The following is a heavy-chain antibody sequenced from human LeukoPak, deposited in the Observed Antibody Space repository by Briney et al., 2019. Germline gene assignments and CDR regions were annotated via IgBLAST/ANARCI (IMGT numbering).Heavy chain of an antibody. CDR1: GFTFSIYP. D-gene: IGHD3-10*01. CDR2: ISGSGGST. CDR3: AKDGYGSGSYSQYFDY. Sequence: PGGSLRLSCAASGFTFSIYPMSWVRQAPGKGLEWVSGISGSGGSTLYADSVKGRFTISRDISKNTLYLQMNSLRAEDTAIYYCAKDGYGSGSYSQYFDYWGQGTLVTVSS. J-gene: IGHJ4*02. V-gene: IGHV3-23*01.